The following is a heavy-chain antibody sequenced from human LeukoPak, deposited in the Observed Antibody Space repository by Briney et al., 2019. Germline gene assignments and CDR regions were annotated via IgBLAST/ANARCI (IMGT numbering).Heavy chain of an antibody. CDR2: IKQDGSEK. V-gene: IGHV3-7*05. Sequence: PGGSLRLSCAASGFTLRNYWMTWVRQAPGKGLEGVANIKQDGSEKYYVDFVKGRFTISRDNAKNSLYLQTNSLRAEDTAVYYCARFAGDILTGLFDYWGQGTLVTVSP. CDR3: ARFAGDILTGLFDY. D-gene: IGHD3-9*01. CDR1: GFTLRNYW. J-gene: IGHJ4*02.